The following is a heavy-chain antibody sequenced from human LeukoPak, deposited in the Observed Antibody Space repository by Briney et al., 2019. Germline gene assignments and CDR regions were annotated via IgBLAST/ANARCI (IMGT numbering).Heavy chain of an antibody. Sequence: GGSLRLSCAASGFTFSTYTMNWVRQAPGKGLEWVSLIYSGGSTYNADSVKDRFTISRDNSKNTVHLQMNSLRAEDTAVYYCASRTTVTDADGFDIWGQGTMVTVSS. CDR1: GFTFSTYT. J-gene: IGHJ3*02. CDR3: ASRTTVTDADGFDI. CDR2: IYSGGST. V-gene: IGHV3-66*01. D-gene: IGHD4-17*01.